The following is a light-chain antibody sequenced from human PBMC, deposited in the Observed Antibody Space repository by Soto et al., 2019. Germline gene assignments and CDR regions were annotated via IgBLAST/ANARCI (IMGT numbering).Light chain of an antibody. J-gene: IGKJ1*01. V-gene: IGKV1-5*01. CDR1: QSISTW. Sequence: DIHMTQSPSTLSASVGDSVTITCRASQSISTWLAWYQQKSGKAPDLLIYDASSLASGVPSRFSGSGSGTEFTLTISSLQPDDFATFYCQQYNSHSKTFGQGTKVDIK. CDR2: DAS. CDR3: QQYNSHSKT.